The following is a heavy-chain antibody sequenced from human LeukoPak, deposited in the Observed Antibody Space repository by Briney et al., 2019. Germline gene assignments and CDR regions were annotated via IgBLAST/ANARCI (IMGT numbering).Heavy chain of an antibody. V-gene: IGHV4-59*08. D-gene: IGHD3-9*01. Sequence: SETLSLTCTVSGGSISSYYWSWIRQPPGKGLEWIGYIYYSGSTNYNPSLKSRVTISVDTSKNQFSLKLSSVTAADTAVYYCARQDFDWMDLTYYFDYWGQGTLVTVSS. CDR3: ARQDFDWMDLTYYFDY. CDR2: IYYSGST. CDR1: GGSISSYY. J-gene: IGHJ4*02.